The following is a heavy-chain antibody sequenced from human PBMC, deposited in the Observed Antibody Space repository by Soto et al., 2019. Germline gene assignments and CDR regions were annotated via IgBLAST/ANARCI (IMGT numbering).Heavy chain of an antibody. CDR1: GFTFSSYD. D-gene: IGHD2-8*01. CDR3: ARVTAEWSSWAFDI. J-gene: IGHJ3*02. CDR2: IGTAGDT. Sequence: GGSLRLSCAASGFTFSSYDMHWVRQATGKGLEWVSAIGTAGDTYYPGSVKGRFTISRENAKNSLYLQMNSLRAEDTAMYYCARVTAEWSSWAFDIWGQGTMVTVSS. V-gene: IGHV3-13*01.